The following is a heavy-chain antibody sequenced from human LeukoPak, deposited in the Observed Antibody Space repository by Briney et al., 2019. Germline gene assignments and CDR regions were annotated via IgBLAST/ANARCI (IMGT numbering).Heavy chain of an antibody. CDR1: GGSISSSTYY. V-gene: IGHV4-30-4*01. J-gene: IGHJ5*02. D-gene: IGHD2-2*01. CDR2: IYYSGST. CDR3: ARDGGYCSSTSCYRWFDP. Sequence: SETLSLTCTVSGGSISSSTYYWSWIRQPPGKGLEWIGYIYYSGSTYYNPSLKSRVTISVDTSKNQFSLKLSSVTAADTAVYYCARDGGYCSSTSCYRWFDPWGQGTLVTVSS.